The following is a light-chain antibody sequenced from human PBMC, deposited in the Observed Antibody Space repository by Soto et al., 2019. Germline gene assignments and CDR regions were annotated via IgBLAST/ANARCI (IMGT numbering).Light chain of an antibody. CDR2: GAS. V-gene: IGKV3-20*01. CDR3: QQYVSAPPFT. J-gene: IGKJ5*01. CDR1: QSVSSSY. Sequence: EIVLTQSPGTRSLSPGERATLSCRASQSVSSSYLAWYQQKPGQAPRLLIYGASSRATGIPDRFSGSGSGTDFTLTISRLETEDFAVYYCQQYVSAPPFTFGQWTLLEIK.